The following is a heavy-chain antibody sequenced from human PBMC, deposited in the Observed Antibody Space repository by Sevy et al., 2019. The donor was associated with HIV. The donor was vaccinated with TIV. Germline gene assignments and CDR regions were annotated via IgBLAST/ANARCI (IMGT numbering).Heavy chain of an antibody. Sequence: SETLSLTCTVSGDSISNKYWSWIRQPPGKGLEWIGYFSHSGTTNYNPSLKRGLTISEDTSKNQFSMRLTSVTAADTAVYYCTRPLMFPIRYFRNIQFGYWGQGILVTISS. CDR2: FSHSGTT. D-gene: IGHD3-9*01. V-gene: IGHV4-59*01. CDR3: TRPLMFPIRYFRNIQFGY. CDR1: GDSISNKY. J-gene: IGHJ4*02.